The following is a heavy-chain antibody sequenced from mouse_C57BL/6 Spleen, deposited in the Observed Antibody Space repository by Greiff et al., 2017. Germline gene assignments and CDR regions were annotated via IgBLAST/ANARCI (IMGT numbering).Heavy chain of an antibody. Sequence: EVQLQQSGPELVKPGASVKIPCKASGYTFTDYNMDWVKQSHGKSLEWIGDINPNNGGTIYNQKFKGKATLTVDKSSSTAYMELRSLTSEDTAVYYCARQDYYGSSYVKYFDVWGTGTTVTVSS. V-gene: IGHV1-18*01. CDR1: GYTFTDYN. CDR2: INPNNGGT. J-gene: IGHJ1*03. D-gene: IGHD1-1*01. CDR3: ARQDYYGSSYVKYFDV.